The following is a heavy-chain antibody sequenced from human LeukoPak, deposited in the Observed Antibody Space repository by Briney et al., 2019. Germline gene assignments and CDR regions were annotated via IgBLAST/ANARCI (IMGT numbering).Heavy chain of an antibody. J-gene: IGHJ6*03. V-gene: IGHV3-53*01. CDR2: IYSGGST. CDR3: ARRACSGTSCYTGRGYYMDV. Sequence: GGSLRLSCAASGFTVSSNYMSWVRQAPGKGLEWVSVIYSGGSTYYADSVKGRFTISRDNSKNTLYLQMNSLRAEDTAVYYCARRACSGTSCYTGRGYYMDVWGKGTTVTVSS. CDR1: GFTVSSNY. D-gene: IGHD2-2*02.